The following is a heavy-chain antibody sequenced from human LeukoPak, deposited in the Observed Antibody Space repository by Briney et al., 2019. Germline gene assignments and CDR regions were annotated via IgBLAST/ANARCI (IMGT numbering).Heavy chain of an antibody. J-gene: IGHJ4*02. V-gene: IGHV1-18*01. D-gene: IGHD3-10*01. CDR2: ISAYNGNT. CDR3: ARDPITMVRGVIFPFDY. Sequence: AASVKVSCKASGYTFTSYGISWVRQAPGQGLEWMGWISAYNGNTNYAQKLQGRVTMTTDTSTSTAYMELRSLRSDDTAVYYCARDPITMVRGVIFPFDYWGQGTLVTVSS. CDR1: GYTFTSYG.